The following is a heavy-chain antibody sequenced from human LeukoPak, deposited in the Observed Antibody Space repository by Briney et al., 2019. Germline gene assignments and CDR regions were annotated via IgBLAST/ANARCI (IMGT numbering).Heavy chain of an antibody. V-gene: IGHV3-21*01. CDR3: ARQKYLRGPDVEYFDY. J-gene: IGHJ4*02. Sequence: GGSLRLSCAASGFTFSNYTMKWVRQAPGKGLEWVSIISSGSSYIHYADSVKGRFTISRDNAKNSLDLQMNRLRAEDTAVYYCARQKYLRGPDVEYFDYWGQGTLVTVSS. CDR2: ISSGSSYI. D-gene: IGHD5/OR15-5a*01. CDR1: GFTFSNYT.